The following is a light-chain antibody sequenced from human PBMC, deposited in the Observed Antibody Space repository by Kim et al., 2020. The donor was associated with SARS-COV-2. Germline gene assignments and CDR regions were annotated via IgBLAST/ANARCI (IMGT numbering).Light chain of an antibody. J-gene: IGLJ3*02. CDR1: KLGVKY. CDR2: DYR. Sequence: SYELTQPPSVSMSPGQTATITCSGHKLGVKYTGWSRQKPGQSPVLVIYDYRNRPPGTPEPFSGSTSGNTATLTLSGTQAMAEADSYCQACDSSTGVFGGG. V-gene: IGLV3-1*01. CDR3: QACDSSTGV.